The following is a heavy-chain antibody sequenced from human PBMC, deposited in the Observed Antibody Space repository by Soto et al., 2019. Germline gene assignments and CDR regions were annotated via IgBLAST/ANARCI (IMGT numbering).Heavy chain of an antibody. CDR3: AINPGYYESTAYYYNF. D-gene: IGHD3-22*01. Sequence: QLQLQESGPGLVKPSETLSLTCTVSGGSISSSNYYWGWIRQPPGKGLEWIGAIYYSGSTYYNPSLKSRVTISIDTSKNQFSLKLSSVTAADTAVYYCAINPGYYESTAYYYNFWGQGTLVTVSS. J-gene: IGHJ4*02. CDR2: IYYSGST. CDR1: GGSISSSNYY. V-gene: IGHV4-39*01.